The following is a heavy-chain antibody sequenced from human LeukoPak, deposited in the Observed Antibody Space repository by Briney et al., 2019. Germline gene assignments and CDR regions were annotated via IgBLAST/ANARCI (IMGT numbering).Heavy chain of an antibody. Sequence: LSLTCTVSGGSISSSSYYWGWVRQPRGRGREWNESIYYSGSTYYNPSLKRRVTISVATSKNHFSLKLTSVTAADTAVYYCARHSAFFGVDTAWDYYGMDVWGQGTTVTVSS. CDR3: ARHSAFFGVDTAWDYYGMDV. CDR2: IYYSGST. CDR1: GGSISSSSYY. D-gene: IGHD5-18*01. J-gene: IGHJ6*02. V-gene: IGHV4-39*01.